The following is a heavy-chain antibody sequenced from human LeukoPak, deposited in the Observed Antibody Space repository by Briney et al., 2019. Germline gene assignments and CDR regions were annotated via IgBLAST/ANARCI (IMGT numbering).Heavy chain of an antibody. D-gene: IGHD2-2*01. CDR1: GGSISSYY. J-gene: IGHJ3*02. CDR2: IYTSGST. CDR3: ARGALTYCSSTSCYLHASDI. V-gene: IGHV4-4*07. Sequence: SETLSLTRTVSGGSISSYYWSWIRQPAGKGLEWIGRIYTSGSTNYNPSLKSRVTMSVDTSKNQFSLKLSSVTAADTAVYYCARGALTYCSSTSCYLHASDIWGQGTMVTVSS.